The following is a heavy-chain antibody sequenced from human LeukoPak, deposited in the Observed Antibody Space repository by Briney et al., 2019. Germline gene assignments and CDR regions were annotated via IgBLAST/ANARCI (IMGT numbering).Heavy chain of an antibody. D-gene: IGHD5-18*01. CDR2: IYTSGST. J-gene: IGHJ5*02. V-gene: IGHV4-4*07. CDR1: GGSISSYY. Sequence: PETLSLTCTVFGGSISSYYWSWIRQPAGKGLEWIGHIYTSGSTNYNPSLKSRVTMSVDTSKNHLSLKLSSVTAADTAVYYCARLLPSYESHRGWFDPWGQGTLVTVSS. CDR3: ARLLPSYESHRGWFDP.